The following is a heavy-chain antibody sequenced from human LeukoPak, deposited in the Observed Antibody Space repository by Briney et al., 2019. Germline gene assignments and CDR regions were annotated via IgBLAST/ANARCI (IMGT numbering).Heavy chain of an antibody. D-gene: IGHD3-22*01. J-gene: IGHJ6*02. CDR1: GGSISSSSYY. CDR2: IYYSGST. CDR3: ARDPSSNYYESSGYPRRRYYGMDV. Sequence: SETLSLTFTVSGGSISSSSYYWGWIRQPPGKGLEWIGSIYYSGSTYYNPSLKSRVTISVDTSKNQFSLKLSSVTAADTAVYYCARDPSSNYYESSGYPRRRYYGMDVWGQGTTVTVSS. V-gene: IGHV4-39*07.